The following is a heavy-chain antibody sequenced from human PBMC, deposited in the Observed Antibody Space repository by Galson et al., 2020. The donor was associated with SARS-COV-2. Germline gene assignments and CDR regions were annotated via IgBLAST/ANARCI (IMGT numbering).Heavy chain of an antibody. V-gene: IGHV4-30-2*01. CDR1: GGSISSGGYS. CDR2: IYHSGST. D-gene: IGHD1-1*01. J-gene: IGHJ4*02. Sequence: SETLSLTCAVSGGSISSGGYSWSWIRQPPGKGLEWIGYIYHSGSTYYNPSLKSRVTISVDRSKNQFSLKLSSVTAADTAVYYCARGVKSINSNFDYWGQGTLVTVSS. CDR3: ARGVKSINSNFDY.